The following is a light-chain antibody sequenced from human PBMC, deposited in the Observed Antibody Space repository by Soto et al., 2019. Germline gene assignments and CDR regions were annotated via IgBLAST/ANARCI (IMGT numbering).Light chain of an antibody. CDR1: QGISSY. Sequence: IAMTQCDSTLDQSPGRTSSISRGASQGISSYLAWYQQKPGQAPRILIYAASNMATGSPARFSGSGSGTDFTLTISGVQPEDFALYYCHQLQSCALTFGRGTRLDIK. CDR3: HQLQSCALT. J-gene: IGKJ5*01. V-gene: IGKV3D-11*01. CDR2: AAS.